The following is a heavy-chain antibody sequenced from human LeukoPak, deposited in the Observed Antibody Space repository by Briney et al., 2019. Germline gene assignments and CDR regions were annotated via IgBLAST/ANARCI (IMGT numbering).Heavy chain of an antibody. D-gene: IGHD3-22*01. CDR2: IWYDGSNK. CDR3: AKDSSSSGYINWFDP. V-gene: IGHV3-33*06. Sequence: GRSLRLSCAASGFTFSSYGMHWVRQAPGKGLEWVAAIWYDGSNKYYADSVKGRFTISRDNSKNTLYLQMNSLRAEDTAVYYCAKDSSSSGYINWFDPWGQGTLVTVSS. CDR1: GFTFSSYG. J-gene: IGHJ5*02.